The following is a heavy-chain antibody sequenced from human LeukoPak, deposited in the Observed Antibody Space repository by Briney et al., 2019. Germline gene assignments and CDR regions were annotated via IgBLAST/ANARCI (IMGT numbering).Heavy chain of an antibody. CDR2: VSYDGSNK. D-gene: IGHD3-22*01. V-gene: IGHV3-30-3*01. Sequence: PGRSLRLSCAVSGFTFTSYAMHWVRQAPGKGLEWVAVVSYDGSNKDHADSVTGRLTISRDNSKNTLYLQMNSLRVEDTAVYYCARDNRKYYYDSSGYYYEDAFDIWGQGTMVTVSS. J-gene: IGHJ3*02. CDR3: ARDNRKYYYDSSGYYYEDAFDI. CDR1: GFTFTSYA.